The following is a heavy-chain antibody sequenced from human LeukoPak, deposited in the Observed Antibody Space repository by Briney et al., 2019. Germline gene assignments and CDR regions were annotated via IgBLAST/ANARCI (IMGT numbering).Heavy chain of an antibody. V-gene: IGHV3-30*02. CDR1: GFTFRTYG. D-gene: IGHD3-22*01. CDR3: AKARGLIGGAFDI. J-gene: IGHJ3*02. CDR2: IRYDGSNK. Sequence: AGGSLRPSCAASGFTFRTYGMHWVRQAPGKGLEWVAFIRYDGSNKYYADSVKGQFTISRDNSKNTLYLQMNSLRAEDTAVYYCAKARGLIGGAFDIWGQGTMVTVSS.